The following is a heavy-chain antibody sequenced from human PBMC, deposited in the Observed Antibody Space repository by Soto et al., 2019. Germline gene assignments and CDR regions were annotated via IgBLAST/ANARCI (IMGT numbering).Heavy chain of an antibody. Sequence: QVQLVQSEAEVKKPGASLKVSCRASGYNFANYGISWVRQAPGQGLEWMGWISAHNGDTKYAQKVQGRVIMTVDTSTSTAYMEMWSLRSDDTAVYYCARDAAYNDFWGGVIELYSYNMDVWGQGTTVTV. CDR2: ISAHNGDT. V-gene: IGHV1-18*01. D-gene: IGHD3-3*01. CDR1: GYNFANYG. CDR3: ARDAAYNDFWGGVIELYSYNMDV. J-gene: IGHJ6*02.